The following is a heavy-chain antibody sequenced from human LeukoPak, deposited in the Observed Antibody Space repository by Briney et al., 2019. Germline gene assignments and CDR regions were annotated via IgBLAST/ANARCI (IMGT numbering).Heavy chain of an antibody. CDR1: GFTFSDYY. D-gene: IGHD3-22*01. CDR3: ARGHTHDSSGYYRDY. V-gene: IGHV4-34*01. J-gene: IGHJ4*02. Sequence: GSLRLSCAASGFTFSDYYMSWIRQPPGKGLEWIGEINHSGSTNYNPSLKSRVTISVDTSKNQFSLKLSSVTAADTAVYYCARGHTHDSSGYYRDYWGQGTLVTVSS. CDR2: INHSGST.